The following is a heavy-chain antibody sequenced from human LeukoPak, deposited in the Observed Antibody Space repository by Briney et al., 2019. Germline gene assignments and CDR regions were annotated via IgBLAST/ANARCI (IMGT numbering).Heavy chain of an antibody. CDR1: GFTFSSYS. CDR2: IKQDGSEK. V-gene: IGHV3-7*03. D-gene: IGHD3-10*01. CDR3: AKDSHPGSGSYYKGNFDY. Sequence: PGGSLRLSCTASGFTFSSYSMNWVRQAPGKGLEWVANIKQDGSEKYYVDSVKGRFTISRDNAKNSLYLQMNSLRAEDTALYYCAKDSHPGSGSYYKGNFDYWGQGTLVTVSS. J-gene: IGHJ4*02.